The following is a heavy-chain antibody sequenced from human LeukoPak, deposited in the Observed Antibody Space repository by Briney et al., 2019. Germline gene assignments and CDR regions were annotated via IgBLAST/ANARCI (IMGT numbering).Heavy chain of an antibody. Sequence: ASVKVSCKASGYTFTDYYMHWVRQAPGQGLEWMGWINPDTGGTNYAQKFQGRVTMTRDTSVTTAYMELSRLTSDDTAVYYRARGGKRGYVNYWGQGTLVTVSS. CDR1: GYTFTDYY. V-gene: IGHV1-2*02. D-gene: IGHD5-18*01. CDR2: INPDTGGT. J-gene: IGHJ4*02. CDR3: ARGGKRGYVNY.